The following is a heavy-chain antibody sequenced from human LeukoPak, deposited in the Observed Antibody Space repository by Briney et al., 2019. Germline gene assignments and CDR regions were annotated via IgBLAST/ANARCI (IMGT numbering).Heavy chain of an antibody. Sequence: PGGSLRLSCAASGFTLSNHWMTWVRQAPGKGLEWVAVISYDGSNKYYADSVKGRFTISRDNSKNTLYLQMNSLRAEDTAVYYCARDFEGSGYLVYYYYGMDVWGQGTTVTVSS. V-gene: IGHV3-30-3*01. CDR3: ARDFEGSGYLVYYYYGMDV. CDR2: ISYDGSNK. CDR1: GFTLSNHW. D-gene: IGHD5-12*01. J-gene: IGHJ6*02.